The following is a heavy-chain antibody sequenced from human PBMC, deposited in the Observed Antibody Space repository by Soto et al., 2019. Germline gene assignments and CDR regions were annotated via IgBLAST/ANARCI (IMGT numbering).Heavy chain of an antibody. CDR1: GYSFTRKW. J-gene: IGHJ4*02. CDR2: IDPTDSYT. V-gene: IGHV5-10-1*01. Sequence: PGESLKISCKASGYSFTRKWISWVRQMPGKGLEWMGRIDPTDSYTNYSPSFQGHVTISDDKSITTAYLQWHSPKASDTAMYYCARQPYSSSSFDYWGQGTLVTVSS. D-gene: IGHD6-6*01. CDR3: ARQPYSSSSFDY.